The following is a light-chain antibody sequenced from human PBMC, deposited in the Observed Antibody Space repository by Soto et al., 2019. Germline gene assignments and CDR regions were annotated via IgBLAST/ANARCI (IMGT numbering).Light chain of an antibody. CDR1: SSDVGGYIY. J-gene: IGLJ3*02. V-gene: IGLV2-14*01. Sequence: QSALTQPASVSGSPGQSITISCTGTSSDVGGYIYVSWYQQHPGKAPKLMIYDVSNRPSGVSNRFSGSKSGNTASLTISGLQAEDEADYYCSSYTSSSTAWVFGGGTQLTVL. CDR2: DVS. CDR3: SSYTSSSTAWV.